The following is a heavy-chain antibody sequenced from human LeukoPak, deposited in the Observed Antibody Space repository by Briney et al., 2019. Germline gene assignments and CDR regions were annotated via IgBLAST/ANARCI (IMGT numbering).Heavy chain of an antibody. V-gene: IGHV4-38-2*02. J-gene: IGHJ4*02. CDR1: GYSISSGYY. CDR2: IYHSGST. D-gene: IGHD2-8*01. CDR3: ARCPTYGRRNIYFDY. Sequence: SETLSLTCTVSGYSISSGYYWGWIRQPPGKGLEWIGSIYHSGSTYYNPSLKSRVTISVDTSKTQFSLKLSSVTAADTAVYYCARCPTYGRRNIYFDYWAQGTLVTVSS.